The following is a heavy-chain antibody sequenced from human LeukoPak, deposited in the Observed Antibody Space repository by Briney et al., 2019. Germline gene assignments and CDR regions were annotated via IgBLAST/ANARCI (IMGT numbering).Heavy chain of an antibody. CDR2: ISGSGSGGST. Sequence: GGSLRLSCAASGFTFSSSAMSWVRQAPGKGLEWVSNISGSGSGGSTYYADSVKGRFTISRDNSKNTLYLQMNSLRAEDTAVYYCAKDQNYYDSSGYAPGDAFDIWGQGTMVTVSS. CDR1: GFTFSSSA. D-gene: IGHD3-22*01. CDR3: AKDQNYYDSSGYAPGDAFDI. J-gene: IGHJ3*02. V-gene: IGHV3-23*01.